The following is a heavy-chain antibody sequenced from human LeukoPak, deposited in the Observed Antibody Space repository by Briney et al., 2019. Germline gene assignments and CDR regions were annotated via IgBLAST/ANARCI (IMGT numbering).Heavy chain of an antibody. CDR2: ISAYNGST. Sequence: ASVKVSCKASGYTFTSYGISWVRQAPGQGLEWMGWISAYNGSTNYAQKLQGRVTMTTDTSTSTAYMELRSLRSDDTAVYYCARDLAYIVVVPAAIGYWGQGTLVTVSS. V-gene: IGHV1-18*01. CDR3: ARDLAYIVVVPAAIGY. CDR1: GYTFTSYG. J-gene: IGHJ4*02. D-gene: IGHD2-2*01.